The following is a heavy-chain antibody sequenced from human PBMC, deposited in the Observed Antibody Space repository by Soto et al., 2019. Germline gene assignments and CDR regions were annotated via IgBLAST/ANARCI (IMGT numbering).Heavy chain of an antibody. J-gene: IGHJ6*02. V-gene: IGHV4-30-4*01. CDR3: ARTKIQLGHTATYYYYGMDV. CDR1: GGSISSGDYY. CDR2: IYYSGST. D-gene: IGHD5-18*01. Sequence: QVQLQESGPGLVKPSQTLSLTCTVSGGSISSGDYYWSWIRQPPGKGLEWIGYIYYSGSTYYNPSLKSRVTISVDTSKNQFSLKLSSVTAADTAVYYCARTKIQLGHTATYYYYGMDVWGQGTTVTVSS.